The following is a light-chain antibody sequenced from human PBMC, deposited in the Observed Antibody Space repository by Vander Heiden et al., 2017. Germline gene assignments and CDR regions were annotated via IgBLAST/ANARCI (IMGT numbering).Light chain of an antibody. CDR2: LGS. Sequence: DIVMTQSPLSLPVTPGEPASISCRSSQSLLQSNGYKYLDWYLQKPGQSPQLLIYLGSNRASGVPDRFSGSGSGTDFTLKISRVEAEDVGVYYCRQDLQPPYTFGQGTKVEIK. J-gene: IGKJ2*01. V-gene: IGKV2-28*01. CDR1: QSLLQSNGYKY. CDR3: RQDLQPPYT.